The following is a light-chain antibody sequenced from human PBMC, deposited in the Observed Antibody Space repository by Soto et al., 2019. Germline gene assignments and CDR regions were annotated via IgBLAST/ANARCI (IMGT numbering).Light chain of an antibody. CDR3: QQLHGYPIT. Sequence: ILLTQSPSSLSASVGDRVTITCRASQGIDTSLAWYQQKPGKAPKLLIYAPSNFQSGVPSRFSGSGSGTHFTLTISSLQHEDFATYYCQQLHGYPITFGQGTRLEIK. CDR2: APS. J-gene: IGKJ5*01. V-gene: IGKV1-9*01. CDR1: QGIDTS.